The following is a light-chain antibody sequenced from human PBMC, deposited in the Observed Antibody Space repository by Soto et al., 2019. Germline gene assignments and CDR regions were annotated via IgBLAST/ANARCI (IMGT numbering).Light chain of an antibody. CDR1: QSVDSRF. V-gene: IGKV3-20*01. CDR2: GAS. Sequence: EFVLTQSPGTLSLSPGERATLSCRASQSVDSRFFAWYQQKPGQAPRLLIYGASSRATGIPDRFSGSGSGTDFTLTISRVEPEDFAVYYCQQHGSSPPWTFGQGTKVEIK. J-gene: IGKJ1*01. CDR3: QQHGSSPPWT.